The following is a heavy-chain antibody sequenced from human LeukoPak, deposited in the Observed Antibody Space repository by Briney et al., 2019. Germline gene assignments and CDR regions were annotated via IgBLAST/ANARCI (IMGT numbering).Heavy chain of an antibody. J-gene: IGHJ1*01. CDR2: IDYDGGSG. CDR1: GFTFSNYG. Sequence: PGGSLRLSCAASGFTFSNYGLSWIRQAPGKGLEWVSSIDYDGGSGHYADSVRGRFTISRDNSNNTLFLHLNSLRGEDTAVYYCTRNCGWYGLSWGQGTLVTVSS. V-gene: IGHV3-23*01. D-gene: IGHD6-19*01. CDR3: TRNCGWYGLS.